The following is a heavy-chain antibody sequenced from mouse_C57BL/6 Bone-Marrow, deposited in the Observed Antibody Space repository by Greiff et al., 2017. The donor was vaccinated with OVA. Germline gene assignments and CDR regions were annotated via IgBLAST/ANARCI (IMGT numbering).Heavy chain of an antibody. J-gene: IGHJ3*01. CDR2: IHPNSGST. Sequence: QVQLKQPGAELVKPGASVKLSCKASGYTFTSYWMHWVKQRPGQGLEWIGMIHPNSGSTNYNEKFKSKATLTVDKSSSTAYMQLSSLTSEDSAVYYCARDLLTGTRFAYWGQGTLVTVSA. V-gene: IGHV1-64*01. CDR1: GYTFTSYW. CDR3: ARDLLTGTRFAY. D-gene: IGHD4-1*01.